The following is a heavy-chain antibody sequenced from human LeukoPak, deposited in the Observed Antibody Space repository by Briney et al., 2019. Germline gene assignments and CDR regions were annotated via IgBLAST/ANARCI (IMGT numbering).Heavy chain of an antibody. CDR1: DGSISSSSYL. Sequence: SETLSLTCTVSDGSISSSSYLWGWIRQPPGKGLEWIGTIYYTGSTYYTPSLKSRVTISIDTSNNQFSLILSSVTAADTAVYYCARQTRRVGGNSALGWLDPWGQGTLVTVSS. V-gene: IGHV4-39*01. J-gene: IGHJ5*02. CDR2: IYYTGST. D-gene: IGHD2/OR15-2a*01. CDR3: ARQTRRVGGNSALGWLDP.